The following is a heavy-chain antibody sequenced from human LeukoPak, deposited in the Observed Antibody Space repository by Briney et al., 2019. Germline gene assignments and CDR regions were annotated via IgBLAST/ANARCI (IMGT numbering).Heavy chain of an antibody. J-gene: IGHJ4*02. CDR1: GFTFSNYA. CDR2: ISYDGSNK. CDR3: AKAGYSSGWRNFDS. Sequence: GGSLRLSCAASGFTFSNYAIHWVRQAPGKGLEWVAVISYDGSNKFYADSVKGRFTISRDNSKNTLYLQMNSLRAEDTAVYYCAKAGYSSGWRNFDSWGQGTLVTVSS. V-gene: IGHV3-30*04. D-gene: IGHD6-19*01.